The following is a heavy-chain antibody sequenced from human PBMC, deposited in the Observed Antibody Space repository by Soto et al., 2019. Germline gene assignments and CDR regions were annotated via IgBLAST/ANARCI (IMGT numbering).Heavy chain of an antibody. D-gene: IGHD6-6*01. V-gene: IGHV1-69*01. CDR2: IIPIFGTT. J-gene: IGHJ6*01. CDR1: GGSFTGSA. CDR3: ARENSIARLSYYYGMDF. Sequence: QVQLVQSGAEVKKPGSSVKVSCKVSGGSFTGSAISWVRQAPGQGLEWMGGIIPIFGTTNYAQKFQGRVTIIADESTSTAYMELSSLRSEDTPLYYCARENSIARLSYYYGMDFWGQGTTVTVSS.